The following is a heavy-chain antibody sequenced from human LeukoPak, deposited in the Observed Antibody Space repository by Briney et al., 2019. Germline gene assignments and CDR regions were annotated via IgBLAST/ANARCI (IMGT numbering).Heavy chain of an antibody. V-gene: IGHV1-69*05. J-gene: IGHJ4*02. CDR2: IIPIFGTA. CDR3: ARDGAAARTFDY. Sequence: SVKVSCKASGGTLSSYAISWVRQAPGQGLEWMGRIIPIFGTANYAQKFQGRVTITTDESTSTAYMELSSLRSEDTAVYYCARDGAAARTFDYWGQGTLVTVSS. CDR1: GGTLSSYA. D-gene: IGHD6-13*01.